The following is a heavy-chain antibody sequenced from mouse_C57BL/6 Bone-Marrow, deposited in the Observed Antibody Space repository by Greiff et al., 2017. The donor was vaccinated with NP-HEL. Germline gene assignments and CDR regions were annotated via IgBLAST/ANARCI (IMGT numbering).Heavy chain of an antibody. V-gene: IGHV1-76*01. CDR2: IYPGSGNT. D-gene: IGHD1-1*01. CDR1: GYTFTDYY. Sequence: QVHVKQSGAELVRPGASVKLSCKASGYTFTDYYINWVKQRPGQGLEWIARIYPGSGNTYYNEKFKGKATLTAEKSSSTAYMQLSSLTSEDSAVYFCARKDYGSSYWYFDVWGTGTTVTVSS. CDR3: ARKDYGSSYWYFDV. J-gene: IGHJ1*03.